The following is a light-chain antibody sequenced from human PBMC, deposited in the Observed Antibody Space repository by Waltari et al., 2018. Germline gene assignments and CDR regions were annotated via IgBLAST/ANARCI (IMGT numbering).Light chain of an antibody. CDR2: GNS. CDR1: XXXXXXXXX. CDR3: QSYDSSLSGGV. Sequence: QSVLTQPPSVSGAPGQRVTISCTGSXXXXXXXXXVHWYQQLPGTAPKPLIYGNSNRPSGVPDRFSGSKSGTSASLAITVLQAEDEADYYCQSYDSSLSGGVFGGGTKLTVL. V-gene: IGLV1-40*01. J-gene: IGLJ2*01.